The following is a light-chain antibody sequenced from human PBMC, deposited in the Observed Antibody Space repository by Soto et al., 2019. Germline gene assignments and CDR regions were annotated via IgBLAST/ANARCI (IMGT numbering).Light chain of an antibody. V-gene: IGLV2-8*01. CDR2: EVT. Sequence: QSALTQPPSASGSPGQSVTISCTGTSSDVGGYDYVSWYQQHPGKAPKLMIYEVTIRSSGVSDRFSGSKSGNTASLTVSGLLAEDEADYYCSSYTGGNPSYVFGTGTKVTVL. CDR1: SSDVGGYDY. CDR3: SSYTGGNPSYV. J-gene: IGLJ1*01.